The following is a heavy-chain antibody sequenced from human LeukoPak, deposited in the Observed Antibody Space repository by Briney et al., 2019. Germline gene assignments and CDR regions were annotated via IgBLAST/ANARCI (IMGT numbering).Heavy chain of an antibody. CDR2: ISYDGSNK. Sequence: PGGSLRLSCAASGFTFSSYAMHWVRQAPGKGLEWVAVISYDGSNKYYADSVKGRFTISRDNSKNTLYLQMNSLRAEDTAVYYCARDYPYCGGDCYFYYYYYMDVWGKGTTVTVSS. CDR1: GFTFSSYA. D-gene: IGHD2-21*01. J-gene: IGHJ6*03. V-gene: IGHV3-30-3*01. CDR3: ARDYPYCGGDCYFYYYYYMDV.